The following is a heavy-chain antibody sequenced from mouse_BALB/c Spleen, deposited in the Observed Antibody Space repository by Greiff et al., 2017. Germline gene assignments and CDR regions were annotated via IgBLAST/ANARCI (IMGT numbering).Heavy chain of an antibody. CDR1: GYSITSDYA. CDR3: GGGNYREFAY. Sequence: EVHLVESGPGLVKPSQSLSLTWTVTGYSITSDYAWNWIRQFPGNKLEWMGYISYSGSTSYNPSLKSRISITRDTSKNQFFLQLNSVTTEDTATYYCGGGNYREFAYWGQGTLVTVSA. D-gene: IGHD2-1*01. J-gene: IGHJ3*01. CDR2: ISYSGST. V-gene: IGHV3-2*02.